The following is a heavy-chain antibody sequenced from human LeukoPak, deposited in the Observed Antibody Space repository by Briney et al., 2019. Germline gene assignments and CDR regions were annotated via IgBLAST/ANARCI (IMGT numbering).Heavy chain of an antibody. J-gene: IGHJ6*02. V-gene: IGHV1-69*13. CDR1: GGTFSRFT. CDR2: ITPIFGTA. D-gene: IGHD3-3*01. Sequence: GASVKVSCKAYGGTFSRFTISWVRQAPGQGFEWMGGITPIFGTANFAQKFQGRVSITADESTSTAYMELSSLRSEDTAVYYCARVRSISYDFWSGYPRRETYYYYGMDVWGQGTTVTVSS. CDR3: ARVRSISYDFWSGYPRRETYYYYGMDV.